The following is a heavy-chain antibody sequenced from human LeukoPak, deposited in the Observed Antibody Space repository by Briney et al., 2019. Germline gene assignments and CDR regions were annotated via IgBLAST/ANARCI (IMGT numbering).Heavy chain of an antibody. CDR1: GGSISSGGYY. D-gene: IGHD3-10*01. Sequence: ASQTLSLTCTVSGGSISSGGYYWSWIRQHPGKGLEWIGYIYYSGSTYYNPSLKSRVTISVDTSKNQFSLKLSSVTAADTAVYYCASGQTLLWFGGLWGRGTLVTVSS. CDR3: ASGQTLLWFGGL. CDR2: IYYSGST. V-gene: IGHV4-31*03. J-gene: IGHJ2*01.